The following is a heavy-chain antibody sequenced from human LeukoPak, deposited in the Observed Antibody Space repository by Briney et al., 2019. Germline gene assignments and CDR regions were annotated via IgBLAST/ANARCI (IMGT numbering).Heavy chain of an antibody. Sequence: GGSLRLSCAASGFTFSSYAMSWVRQAPGKGLEWVSAISGSGGSTYYADSVKGRFTISRDSSKNTLYLQMNSLRAEDTAVYYCAKVRNGYCSSTSCPFDYWGQGTLVTVSS. CDR3: AKVRNGYCSSTSCPFDY. CDR1: GFTFSSYA. J-gene: IGHJ4*02. V-gene: IGHV3-23*01. D-gene: IGHD2-2*01. CDR2: ISGSGGST.